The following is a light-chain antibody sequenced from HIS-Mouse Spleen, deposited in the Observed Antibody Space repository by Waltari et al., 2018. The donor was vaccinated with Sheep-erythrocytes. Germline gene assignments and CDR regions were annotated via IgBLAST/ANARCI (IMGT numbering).Light chain of an antibody. J-gene: IGLJ1*01. V-gene: IGLV2-11*01. Sequence: QSALTQPRSVSGSPGQSVTIPCTGTSSDARGYNYVSWYQQHPGKAPKLMIYDVSKRPSGVPDRFSGSKSGNTASLTISGLQAEDEADYYCCSYAGSYNHVFATGTKVTVL. CDR2: DVS. CDR3: CSYAGSYNHV. CDR1: SSDARGYNY.